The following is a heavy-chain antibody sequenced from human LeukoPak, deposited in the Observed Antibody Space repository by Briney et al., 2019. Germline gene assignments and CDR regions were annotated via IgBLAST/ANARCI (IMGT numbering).Heavy chain of an antibody. CDR2: IYPGDSDT. V-gene: IGHV5-51*01. Sequence: GESLKISCKDSGYSFTSYWIGWVRQMPGKGLEWMGIIYPGDSDTRYSPSFQGQVTISADKSISTAYLQWSSLKASDTAMYYCARRSRHILTGYFEYYFDYWGQGTLVTVSS. CDR3: ARRSRHILTGYFEYYFDY. D-gene: IGHD3-9*01. CDR1: GYSFTSYW. J-gene: IGHJ4*02.